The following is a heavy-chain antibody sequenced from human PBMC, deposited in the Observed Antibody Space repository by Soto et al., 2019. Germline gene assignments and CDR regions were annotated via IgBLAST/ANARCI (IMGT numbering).Heavy chain of an antibody. D-gene: IGHD2-15*01. J-gene: IGHJ6*03. Sequence: GGSLRLSCAASGFTFSSYGMHWVRQAPGKGLEWVAVIWYDGSNKYYADSVKGRFTISRDNSKNSLYLQMNSLRAEDTSVYYCARVGIVIDPSTYYYMDVWGKGTTVTVYS. CDR2: IWYDGSNK. V-gene: IGHV3-33*01. CDR3: ARVGIVIDPSTYYYMDV. CDR1: GFTFSSYG.